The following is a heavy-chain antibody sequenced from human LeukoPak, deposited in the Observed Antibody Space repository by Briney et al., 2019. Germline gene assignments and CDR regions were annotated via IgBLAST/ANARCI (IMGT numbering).Heavy chain of an antibody. Sequence: GRSLRLSCAASGFTFSSYAMHWVRQAPGKGLVWVSRINSDGSSTSYADSVKGRFTISRDNAKNTLYLQMNSLRAEDTAVYYCARDLGGYSYGLDYWGQGTLVTVSS. CDR1: GFTFSSYA. CDR2: INSDGSST. CDR3: ARDLGGYSYGLDY. J-gene: IGHJ4*02. D-gene: IGHD5-18*01. V-gene: IGHV3-74*01.